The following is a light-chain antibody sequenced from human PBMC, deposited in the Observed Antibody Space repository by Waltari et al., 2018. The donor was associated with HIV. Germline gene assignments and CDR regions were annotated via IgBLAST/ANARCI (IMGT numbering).Light chain of an antibody. CDR1: ESLNSH. CDR3: QQYGSPPYT. Sequence: VMTQSPATISKSRGEAATLSCRASESLNSHLAWYQHKPGQAPRLLIYGASTRAAGVPARFSGSGSGTDFTLTISRLEPEDFAVYYCQQYGSPPYTFGQGTKLEIK. V-gene: IGKV3-15*01. J-gene: IGKJ2*01. CDR2: GAS.